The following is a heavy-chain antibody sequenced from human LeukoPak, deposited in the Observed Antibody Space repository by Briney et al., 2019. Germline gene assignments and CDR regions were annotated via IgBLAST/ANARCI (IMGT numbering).Heavy chain of an antibody. CDR2: INPNSGGT. J-gene: IGHJ4*02. V-gene: IGHV1-2*04. D-gene: IGHD6-19*01. Sequence: ASVKVSCKASGYTFTGYYMHWVRQAPGQGLEWMGWINPNSGGTNYAQKFQGWVTMTRDTSISTAYMELSRLRSDDTAVYYCARDEIAVAGTSVGYWGQGTLVTVSS. CDR3: ARDEIAVAGTSVGY. CDR1: GYTFTGYY.